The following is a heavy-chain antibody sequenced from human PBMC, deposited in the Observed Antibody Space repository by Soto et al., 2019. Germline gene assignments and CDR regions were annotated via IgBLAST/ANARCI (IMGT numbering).Heavy chain of an antibody. CDR1: GYGFTTYW. CDR3: ARLYNAHSFHY. Sequence: EVRLVQSGTEVKKPGESLKISCKGSGYGFTTYWIAWVRQMPGKGLEWMGIIYPGDSDTRYSPSFQGQVTISADKSISTAYLQWSSLKASDTAMYYCARLYNAHSFHYWGQGSLVTVSS. V-gene: IGHV5-51*03. D-gene: IGHD1-1*01. CDR2: IYPGDSDT. J-gene: IGHJ4*02.